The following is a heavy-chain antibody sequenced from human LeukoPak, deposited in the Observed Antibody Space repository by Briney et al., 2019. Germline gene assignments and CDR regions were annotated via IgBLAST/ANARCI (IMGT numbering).Heavy chain of an antibody. J-gene: IGHJ4*02. V-gene: IGHV3-23*01. CDR1: GFTFSSYS. Sequence: PGGSLRLSCAASGFTFSSYSMNWVRQAPGKGLEWASSISSGGDITHHADSVRGRFTISRDISKNTLYLQMNSLRAEDTAVYYCAKSDCGGDCYLLDYWGQGTLVTVSS. D-gene: IGHD2-21*02. CDR2: ISSGGDIT. CDR3: AKSDCGGDCYLLDY.